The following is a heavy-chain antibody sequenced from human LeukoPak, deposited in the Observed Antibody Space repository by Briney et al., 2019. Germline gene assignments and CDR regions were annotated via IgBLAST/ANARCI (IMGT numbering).Heavy chain of an antibody. V-gene: IGHV4-59*01. CDR1: GGSISTYY. J-gene: IGHJ4*02. CDR2: IYYTGST. D-gene: IGHD5-12*01. CDR3: ARIEYSGYDFRGGADY. Sequence: SETVSLTCTVSGGSISTYYWSWIRQPPGKGLEWIGYIYYTGSTNYNPSLKSRVTISVDTSKNQFSLKLSSVTAADTAVYYCARIEYSGYDFRGGADYWGQGTLVTVSS.